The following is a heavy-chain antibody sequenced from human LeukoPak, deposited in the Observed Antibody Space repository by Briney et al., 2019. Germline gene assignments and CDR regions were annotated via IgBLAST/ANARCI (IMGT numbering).Heavy chain of an antibody. CDR1: GFTFSSYG. J-gene: IGHJ4*02. CDR2: ISYDGSNK. Sequence: GGSLRLSCAASGFTFSSYGMHWVRQAPGMGLEWVAVISYDGSNKYYADSVKGRFTISRDNSKSTLYLQMNSLRTEDTAVYYCAKDRDKFWSGFQVWGQGTLVTVSS. V-gene: IGHV3-30*18. CDR3: AKDRDKFWSGFQV. D-gene: IGHD3-3*01.